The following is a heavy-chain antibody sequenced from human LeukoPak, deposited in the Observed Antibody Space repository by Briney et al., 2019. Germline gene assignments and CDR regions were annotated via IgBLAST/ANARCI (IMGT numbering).Heavy chain of an antibody. CDR1: GYTFTSYY. V-gene: IGHV1-46*01. D-gene: IGHD3-22*01. J-gene: IGHJ5*02. CDR3: ARGVDSGYYLSWFDP. CDR2: INPSGGST. Sequence: ASVKVSCKASGYTFTSYYMHWVRQAPGQGLEWMGIINPSGGSTSYAQKFQGRVTMTRDTSTSTIYMELSSLRSEDTAVYYCARGVDSGYYLSWFDPWGQGTLVTVSS.